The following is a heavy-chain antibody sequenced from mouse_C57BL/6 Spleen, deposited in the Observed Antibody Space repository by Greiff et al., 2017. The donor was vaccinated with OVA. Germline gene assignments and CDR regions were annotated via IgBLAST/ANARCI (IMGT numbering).Heavy chain of an antibody. CDR1: GYSITSGYY. Sequence: EVKLQESGPGLVKPSQSLSLTCSVTGYSITSGYYWNWIRQFPGNKLEWMGYISYDGSNNYNPSLKNRISITRDTSKNQFVLKLNSVTTEDTATYYCASYGYDGAWFAYWGQGTLVTVSA. CDR3: ASYGYDGAWFAY. CDR2: ISYDGSN. D-gene: IGHD2-2*01. J-gene: IGHJ3*01. V-gene: IGHV3-6*01.